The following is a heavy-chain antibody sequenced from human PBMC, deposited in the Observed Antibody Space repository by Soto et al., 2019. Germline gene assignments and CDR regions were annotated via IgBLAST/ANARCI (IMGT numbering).Heavy chain of an antibody. D-gene: IGHD6-19*01. CDR3: AVAVAGPTAIGY. V-gene: IGHV3-74*01. CDR1: GFTFSSYW. Sequence: EVQLVESGGGLVQPGGSLRLSCAASGFTFSSYWMHWVRQAPGKGLVWVSRINSDGSSTSYADSVKGRFTISRDNAKTTLYLQRNSLRAEDTAVYYCAVAVAGPTAIGYWGQGTLVTVSS. J-gene: IGHJ4*02. CDR2: INSDGSST.